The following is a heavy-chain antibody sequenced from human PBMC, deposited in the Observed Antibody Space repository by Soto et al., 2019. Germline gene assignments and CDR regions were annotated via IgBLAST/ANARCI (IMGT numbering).Heavy chain of an antibody. CDR1: GGTFSSYT. V-gene: IGHV1-69*02. CDR2: IIPILGIA. Sequence: QVQLVQSGAEVKKPGSSVKVSCKASGGTFSSYTISWVRQAPGQGLEWLGRIIPILGIANYAQKFQGRVTITADKSTSTAYMELSSLRSEETAVYYCARDPAQCGEYAYWGQGTLVTVSS. D-gene: IGHD4-17*01. J-gene: IGHJ4*02. CDR3: ARDPAQCGEYAY.